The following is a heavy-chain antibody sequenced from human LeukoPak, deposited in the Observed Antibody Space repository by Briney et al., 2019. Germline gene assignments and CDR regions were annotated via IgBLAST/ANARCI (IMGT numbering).Heavy chain of an antibody. CDR2: IKQDGSEK. D-gene: IGHD6-6*01. V-gene: IGHV3-7*01. CDR3: ATVGRITRPGH. J-gene: IGHJ4*02. CDR1: GFTFSNYW. Sequence: GGSLRLSCAASGFTFSNYWMNWVRQAPGKGLEWVANIKQDGSEKYYVDSVKGRFTISRDNAKSSLYLQMNNLRAEDTALYYCATVGRITRPGHWGQGTPVTVSS.